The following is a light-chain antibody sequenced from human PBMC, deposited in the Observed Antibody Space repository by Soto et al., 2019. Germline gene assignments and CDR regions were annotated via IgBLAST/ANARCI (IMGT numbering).Light chain of an antibody. V-gene: IGKV3-20*01. CDR1: QSVRSNY. CDR2: GAS. CDR3: QQYGSSPRT. J-gene: IGKJ1*01. Sequence: EIVLTQSPGTLSLSPGESATLSCRASQSVRSNYVAWYQQKPGQGPRLLIYGASSRATGIPDRFSGSGSGTDFTLSISRLEPEDFVVYYCQQYGSSPRTFGQGTKGDIK.